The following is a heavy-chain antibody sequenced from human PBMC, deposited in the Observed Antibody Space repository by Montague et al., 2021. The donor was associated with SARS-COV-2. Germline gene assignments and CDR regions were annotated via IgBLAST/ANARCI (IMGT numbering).Heavy chain of an antibody. D-gene: IGHD1-26*01. CDR2: IYWDDDK. CDR3: AHRRGLLLSDAFDI. J-gene: IGHJ3*02. Sequence: PALVKPTQTLTLTCTSSGFSLSTSGVGVGWIRQPPGKALEWLALIYWDDDKRYSPSLKSRLTITKDTSKNQVVLTMTNMDPVDTATYYCAHRRGLLLSDAFDIWGQGTMVTVSS. V-gene: IGHV2-5*02. CDR1: GFSLSTSGVG.